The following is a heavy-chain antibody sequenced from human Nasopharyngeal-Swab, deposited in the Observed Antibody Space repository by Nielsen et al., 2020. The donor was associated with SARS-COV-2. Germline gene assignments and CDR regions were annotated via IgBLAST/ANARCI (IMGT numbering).Heavy chain of an antibody. V-gene: IGHV3-9*01. Sequence: GGSLRLSCAASGFTFDDYAMHWVRQAPGKGLEWVSGISWNSGSIGYADSVKGRFTISRDNAKNSLYLQMNSLRAEDTALYYCANSKATGEGAFDIWGQGTMFTFSS. CDR1: GFTFDDYA. J-gene: IGHJ3*02. D-gene: IGHD3-16*01. CDR3: ANSKATGEGAFDI. CDR2: ISWNSGSI.